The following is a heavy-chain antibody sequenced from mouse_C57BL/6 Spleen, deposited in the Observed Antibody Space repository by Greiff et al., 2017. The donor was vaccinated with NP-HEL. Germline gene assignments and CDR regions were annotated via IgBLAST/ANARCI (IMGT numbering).Heavy chain of an antibody. J-gene: IGHJ3*01. Sequence: QVQLKQSGAELAKPGASVKLSCKASGYTFTSYWMHWVKQRPGQGLEWIGYINPSSGYTKYNQKFKDKATLTADKSSSTAYMQLSSLTYEDSAVYYCARGHYDYDGEVSWFAYWGQGTLVTVSA. CDR1: GYTFTSYW. CDR2: INPSSGYT. D-gene: IGHD2-4*01. V-gene: IGHV1-7*01. CDR3: ARGHYDYDGEVSWFAY.